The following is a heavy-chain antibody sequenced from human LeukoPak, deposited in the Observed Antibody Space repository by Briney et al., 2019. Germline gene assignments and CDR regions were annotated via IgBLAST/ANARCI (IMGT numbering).Heavy chain of an antibody. CDR3: ARDGLWIQNAFDI. CDR2: MHYSGST. V-gene: IGHV4-39*07. D-gene: IGHD5-18*01. CDR1: GGSISSSSYY. J-gene: IGHJ3*02. Sequence: SETLSLTCTVSGGSISSSSYYWGWIRQPPGKGLEWIGSMHYSGSTYYNPSLKSRVTISVDTSKNEFSLKLSSVTAADTAVYYCARDGLWIQNAFDIWGQGTMVTVSA.